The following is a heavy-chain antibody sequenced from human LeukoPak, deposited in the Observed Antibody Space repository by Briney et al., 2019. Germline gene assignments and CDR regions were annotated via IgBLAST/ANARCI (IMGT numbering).Heavy chain of an antibody. Sequence: ASVKVSCKASGYTFTGYYMHWVRQAPGQGLEWMGSINPDNADTNYAQNFQGRVTMTGDTSLNTAYMDLSRLRSDDTAVYYCAIMGDTFDIWGQGTMVTVSS. J-gene: IGHJ3*02. CDR1: GYTFTGYY. CDR3: AIMGDTFDI. D-gene: IGHD2-8*01. V-gene: IGHV1-2*02. CDR2: INPDNADT.